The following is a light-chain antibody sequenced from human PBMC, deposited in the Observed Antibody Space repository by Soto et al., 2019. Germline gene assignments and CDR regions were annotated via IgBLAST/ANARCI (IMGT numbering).Light chain of an antibody. V-gene: IGKV3-20*01. CDR3: QHYDGSPRT. J-gene: IGKJ2*01. Sequence: VLTQSPGTVSLSPGEKATLSCRTSQSVSSNYLAWYQQKPGQAPRLLIYGVFNRATGIPDRFSGSGSGTDFSLTISRLEPADVAVYFCQHYDGSPRTFGQGTRLQI. CDR2: GVF. CDR1: QSVSSNY.